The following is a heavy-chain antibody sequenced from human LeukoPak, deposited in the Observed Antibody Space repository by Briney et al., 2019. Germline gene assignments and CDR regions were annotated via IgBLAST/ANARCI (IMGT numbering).Heavy chain of an antibody. CDR3: ARESHEYDENSNYPYYYYYMDV. CDR1: GITFSSYA. V-gene: IGHV3-30*07. J-gene: IGHJ6*03. Sequence: GRSLRLSCAASGITFSSYAMRWVRQAPGKGLEWVAVISYDGSNKYYADSVKGRFTISRDNSKNTLYLQMNSLRAEDTAVYYCARESHEYDENSNYPYYYYYMDVWGKGTTVTVSS. CDR2: ISYDGSNK. D-gene: IGHD4-11*01.